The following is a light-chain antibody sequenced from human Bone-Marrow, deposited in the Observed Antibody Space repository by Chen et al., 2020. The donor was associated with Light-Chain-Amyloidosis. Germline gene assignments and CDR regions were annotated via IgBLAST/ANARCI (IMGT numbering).Light chain of an antibody. J-gene: IGLJ3*02. V-gene: IGLV3-21*02. CDR1: NIGSTS. Sequence: SYVLTQPSSVSVAPGQTATIACGGNNIGSTSVHWYQQTPGQAPLLVVYDDRDRPSGIPERLSGSNAGNTATMTISRVEAGDEADYYGQVWDRSSDRPVVGGGTKLTVL. CDR3: QVWDRSSDRPV. CDR2: DDR.